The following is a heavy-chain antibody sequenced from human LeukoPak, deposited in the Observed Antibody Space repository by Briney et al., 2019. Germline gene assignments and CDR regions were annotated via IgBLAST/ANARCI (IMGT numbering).Heavy chain of an antibody. J-gene: IGHJ6*02. CDR3: AKDTHDHFFSHYYGMDV. CDR1: GFTFSSYG. V-gene: IGHV3-30*18. D-gene: IGHD1-14*01. Sequence: GGSLRLSCAASGFTFSSYGMHWVRQAPGKGLEWVAVISYDGSNKYYADSVKGRFTISRDNSKNTLYLQMNSLRAEDTAVYYCAKDTHDHFFSHYYGMDVWGQGTTVTVSS. CDR2: ISYDGSNK.